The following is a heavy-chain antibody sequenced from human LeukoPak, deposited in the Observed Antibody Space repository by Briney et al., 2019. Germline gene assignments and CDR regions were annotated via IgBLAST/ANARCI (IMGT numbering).Heavy chain of an antibody. CDR2: ISSSGTTI. J-gene: IGHJ6*03. V-gene: IGHV3-11*04. Sequence: GXXLRLSCAASGFTFTDYYMSWVRQAPGKGLEWVSYISSSGTTIYYADSVKGRFAISRDNAKNSLYLQMNSLRAEDTAVYYCARVAYGAYYMDVWGKGTTVTVSS. CDR1: GFTFTDYY. CDR3: ARVAYGAYYMDV. D-gene: IGHD4-17*01.